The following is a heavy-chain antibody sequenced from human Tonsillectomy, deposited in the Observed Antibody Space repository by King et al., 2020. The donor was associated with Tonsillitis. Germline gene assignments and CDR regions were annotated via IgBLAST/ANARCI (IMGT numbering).Heavy chain of an antibody. CDR2: ISSSSSYI. V-gene: IGHV3-21*01. Sequence: QLVQSGGGLVKPGGSLRLSCAASGFTFSSYSMNWVRQAPGKGLEWVSSISSSSSYIYYADSVKGRFTISRDNAKNSLYLQMNSLRAEDTAVYYCARDRSLMPGTGDAFDIWGQGTMVTVSS. CDR1: GFTFSSYS. D-gene: IGHD1-1*01. CDR3: ARDRSLMPGTGDAFDI. J-gene: IGHJ3*02.